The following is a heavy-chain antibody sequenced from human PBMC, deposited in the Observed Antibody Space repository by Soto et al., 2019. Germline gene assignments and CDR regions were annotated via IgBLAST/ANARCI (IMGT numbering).Heavy chain of an antibody. CDR2: ISWNSGSI. CDR1: GFTFDDYA. Sequence: EVQLVESVGGLVQPGRSLRLSCAASGFTFDDYAMHWVRQAPGKGLEWVSGISWNSGSIGYADSVKGPFTISRDNAKNSLYLKRNSLGAEDTALYYCARVGGISLAGTLDYWGQGTLVTVSS. D-gene: IGHD6-19*01. V-gene: IGHV3-9*01. CDR3: ARVGGISLAGTLDY. J-gene: IGHJ4*02.